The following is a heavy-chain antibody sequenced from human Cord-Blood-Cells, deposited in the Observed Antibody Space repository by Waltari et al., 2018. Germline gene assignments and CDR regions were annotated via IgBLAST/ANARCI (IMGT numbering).Heavy chain of an antibody. CDR3: AGAREGRYYYYMDV. Sequence: QVQLQESGPGLVKPSETLSLTCTVSGGSISSYYWSWIRQPAGKGLEWIGRIYTSGSTNYNPSLKGRVTKSVDTSKNQFSLELSSVTAADTAVYDCAGAREGRYYYYMDVWGKGTTVTVSS. CDR1: GGSISSYY. V-gene: IGHV4-4*07. D-gene: IGHD1-26*01. J-gene: IGHJ6*03. CDR2: IYTSGST.